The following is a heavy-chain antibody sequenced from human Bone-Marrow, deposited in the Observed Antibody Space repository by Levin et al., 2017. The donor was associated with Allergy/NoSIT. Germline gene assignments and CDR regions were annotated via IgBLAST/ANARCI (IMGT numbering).Heavy chain of an antibody. J-gene: IGHJ5*02. CDR2: IYHSGST. CDR1: GYSISSGYY. CDR3: ARIFGAGTRSYCSSTSCYFRPLGWFDP. Sequence: SQTLSLTCAVSGYSISSGYYWGWIRQPPGKGLEWIGSIYHSGSTYYNPSLKSRVTISVDTSKNQFSLKLSSVTAADTAVYYCARIFGAGTRSYCSSTSCYFRPLGWFDPWGQGTLVTVSS. V-gene: IGHV4-38-2*01. D-gene: IGHD2-2*01.